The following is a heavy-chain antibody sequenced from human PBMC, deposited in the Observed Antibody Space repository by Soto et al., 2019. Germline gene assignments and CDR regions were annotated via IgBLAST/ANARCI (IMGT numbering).Heavy chain of an antibody. Sequence: EVQLVESGGGLVQPGGSLKLSCAASGFTFTDSAIHWARQASGKGPEWVGRIRNKVNTYATAYAASVKGRFTISRDDATGTTYLQMNSLKTEDTAVYYCSRRRDWTATDPLDYWGQGTLVTVSS. CDR1: GFTFTDSA. V-gene: IGHV3-73*02. J-gene: IGHJ4*02. CDR2: IRNKVNTYAT. D-gene: IGHD2-21*01. CDR3: SRRRDWTATDPLDY.